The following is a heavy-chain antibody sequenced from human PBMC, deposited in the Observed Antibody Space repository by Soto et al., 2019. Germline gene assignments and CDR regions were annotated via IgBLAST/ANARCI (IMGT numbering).Heavy chain of an antibody. CDR3: ARYVAARDYYFDY. CDR1: CYTCTSYG. J-gene: IGHJ4*02. Sequence: ASVKVSVKASCYTCTSYGISCVRQAPGQGLEWMGWINPNSGGTNYAQKFQGRVTMTRDTSISTAYMELSRLRSDDTAVYYCARYVAARDYYFDYWGQGTLVTVSS. D-gene: IGHD6-6*01. V-gene: IGHV1-2*02. CDR2: INPNSGGT.